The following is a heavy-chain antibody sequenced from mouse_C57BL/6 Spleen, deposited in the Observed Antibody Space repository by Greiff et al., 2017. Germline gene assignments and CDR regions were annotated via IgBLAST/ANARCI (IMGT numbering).Heavy chain of an antibody. CDR3: ARFGYGDFDV. Sequence: VKLMESGAELARPGASVKLSCKASGYTFTSYGISWVKQRTGQGLEWIGEIYPRSGNTYYNEKFKGKATLTADKSSSTAYMELRSLTSEDSAVYFCARFGYGDFDVWGTGTTVTVSS. CDR2: IYPRSGNT. J-gene: IGHJ1*03. CDR1: GYTFTSYG. V-gene: IGHV1-81*01.